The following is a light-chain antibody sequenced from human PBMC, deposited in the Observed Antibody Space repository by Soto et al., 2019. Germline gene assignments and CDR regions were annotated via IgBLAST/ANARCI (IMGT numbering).Light chain of an antibody. V-gene: IGKV3D-20*02. Sequence: LTQSRDTLALCPGVRATVCCRASQSLSSSQLAWYQQKPGQAPRLLIHDASSRATGISDRFTGSGSGTDFSLTIRSLQSEDFAIYHCQQYNNWLRTIGQGTKVDIK. CDR1: QSLSSSQ. CDR3: QQYNNWLRT. CDR2: DAS. J-gene: IGKJ1*01.